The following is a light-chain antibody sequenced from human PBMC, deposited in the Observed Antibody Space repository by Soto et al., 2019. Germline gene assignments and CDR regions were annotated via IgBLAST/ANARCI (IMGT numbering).Light chain of an antibody. CDR1: QSVSNNY. CDR3: QQYGSSGT. CDR2: GAS. Sequence: EIVFTCSSGTLSLSPGERATLSCRASQSVSNNYLAWYQQKPGQAPRLLIYGASNRATGIPDRFSGSGSGTDFTLTISRLETEDFAVYYCQQYGSSGTFGQGTKVDIK. J-gene: IGKJ1*01. V-gene: IGKV3-20*01.